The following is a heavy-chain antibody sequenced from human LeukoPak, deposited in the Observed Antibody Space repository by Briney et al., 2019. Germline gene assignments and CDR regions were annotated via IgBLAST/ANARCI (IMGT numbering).Heavy chain of an antibody. CDR3: ARGRSGSGYVGSDY. J-gene: IGHJ4*02. D-gene: IGHD3-22*01. V-gene: IGHV3-7*04. CDR1: GFTFSGSW. CDR2: IKQDGSEK. Sequence: PGGSLRLSCAASGFTFSGSWMSWVRQAPGRGLEWVADIKQDGSEKYYVDSVKGRFTISRDNAKDSLSLQMNSLTGDDTAVYYCARGRSGSGYVGSDYWGQGTLVTVSS.